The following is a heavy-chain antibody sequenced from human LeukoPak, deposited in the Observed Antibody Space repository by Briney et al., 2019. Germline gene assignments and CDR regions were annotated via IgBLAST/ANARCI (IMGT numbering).Heavy chain of an antibody. D-gene: IGHD2/OR15-2a*01. CDR3: ARAFRARYFDL. CDR2: IYYSGST. J-gene: IGHJ2*01. CDR1: GGSITTSSYY. Sequence: SETLSLTCTVSGGSITTSSYYWGRIRQPPGKGLEWIGIIYYSGSTYYNPSLKGRVTISVDTSKNQFSLKLSSVTAADTAVYYCARAFRARYFDLWGRGTLVTVSS. V-gene: IGHV4-39*01.